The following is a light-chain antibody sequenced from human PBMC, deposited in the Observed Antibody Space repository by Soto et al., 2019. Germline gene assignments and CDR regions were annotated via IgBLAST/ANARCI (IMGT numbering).Light chain of an antibody. CDR1: QSINSN. V-gene: IGKV3-15*01. J-gene: IGKJ1*01. Sequence: EIVMTQSPATLFVSPGERATLSCRASQSINSNLAWYQQKPGQAPRLLIYGASTRATGIPARFSGSGSGTEFTLTISSLQSEDFAVYYCQHYNNWPPWTFGQGTKVDIK. CDR3: QHYNNWPPWT. CDR2: GAS.